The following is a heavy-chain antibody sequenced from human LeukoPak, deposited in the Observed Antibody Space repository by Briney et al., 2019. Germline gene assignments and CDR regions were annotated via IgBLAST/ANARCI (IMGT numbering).Heavy chain of an antibody. CDR2: IYYSGST. D-gene: IGHD2/OR15-2a*01. Sequence: SETLSLTCAVYGGSISSYYWGWIRQPPGKGLEWIGSIYYSGSTYYNPSLKSRVTISVDTSKNQFSLKLSSVTAADTAVYYCARGGNIVDYWGQGTLVTVSS. CDR1: GGSISSYY. J-gene: IGHJ4*02. V-gene: IGHV4-39*07. CDR3: ARGGNIVDY.